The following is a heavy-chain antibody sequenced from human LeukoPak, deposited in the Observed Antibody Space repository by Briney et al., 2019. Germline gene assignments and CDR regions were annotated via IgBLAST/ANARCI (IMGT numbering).Heavy chain of an antibody. J-gene: IGHJ3*02. V-gene: IGHV4-61*02. CDR3: ARNRTTVSHNDAFDI. CDR1: GGSISSGSYY. Sequence: PSETLSLTCTVSGGSISSGSYYWSWIRQPAGKGLEWIGRIYTSGSTYYNPSLKSRVTISVDTSKNQSSLKLSSVTAADTAVYYCARNRTTVSHNDAFDIWGQGTMVTVSS. D-gene: IGHD4-17*01. CDR2: IYTSGST.